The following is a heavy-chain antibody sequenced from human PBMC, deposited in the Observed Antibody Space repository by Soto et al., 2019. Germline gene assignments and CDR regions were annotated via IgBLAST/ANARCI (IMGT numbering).Heavy chain of an antibody. Sequence: PSETLSLTCTVSGGSISSSSYYWGWILQPPGKGLEWIGSIYYSGSTYYNPSLKSRVTISVDTSKNQFSLKLSSVTAADTAVYYCARHPTLVRGYYYYYYGMDVWGQGTTVTVSS. V-gene: IGHV4-39*01. CDR2: IYYSGST. D-gene: IGHD6-6*01. J-gene: IGHJ6*02. CDR1: GGSISSSSYY. CDR3: ARHPTLVRGYYYYYYGMDV.